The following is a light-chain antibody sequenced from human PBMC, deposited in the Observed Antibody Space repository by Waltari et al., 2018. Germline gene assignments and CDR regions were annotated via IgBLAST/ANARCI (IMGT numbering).Light chain of an antibody. CDR1: QVIRNS. J-gene: IGKJ4*01. V-gene: IGKV1-NL1*01. CDR3: QQYYSTLLT. CDR2: AAS. Sequence: DIQMTQSPSSLSASVGDSVTITCRASQVIRNSLAWYQQKPGKAPKLLLSAASRLESGVPSRFSGSGSGTDYTLTISSLQPEDFATYYCQQYYSTLLTFGGGTKVEIK.